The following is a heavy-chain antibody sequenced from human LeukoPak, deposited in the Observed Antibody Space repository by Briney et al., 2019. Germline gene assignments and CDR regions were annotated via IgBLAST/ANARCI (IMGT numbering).Heavy chain of an antibody. CDR3: AKEMYYYDSSGYYFDY. CDR1: GFTFSSYA. V-gene: IGHV3-23*01. CDR2: IGGSGGST. Sequence: GGSLRLSCPASGFTFSSYAMSWVRQAPGKGLEWVSVIGGSGGSTYYADSVKGRFTISRDNSKNTLYLQMNSLRAEDTAVYYCAKEMYYYDSSGYYFDYWGQGTLVTVSS. D-gene: IGHD3-22*01. J-gene: IGHJ4*02.